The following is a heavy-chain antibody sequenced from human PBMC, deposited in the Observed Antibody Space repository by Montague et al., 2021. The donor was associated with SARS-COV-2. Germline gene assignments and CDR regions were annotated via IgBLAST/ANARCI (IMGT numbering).Heavy chain of an antibody. J-gene: IGHJ4*02. V-gene: IGHV4-38-2*01. D-gene: IGHD3-10*01. CDR2: IYHSGGT. CDR1: GYSISSGYY. CDR3: ARWYYGPGSYPH. Sequence: SETLSLTCSVSGYSISSGYYWGWLRQPPGKRLEWIGNIYHSGGTYYSPSLKSRVTVSVDTSKNQFSLRLSSVTAADTAVYYCARWYYGPGSYPHWGQGTLVTVSS.